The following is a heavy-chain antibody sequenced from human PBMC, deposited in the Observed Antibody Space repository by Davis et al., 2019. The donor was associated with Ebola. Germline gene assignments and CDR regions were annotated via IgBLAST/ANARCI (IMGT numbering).Heavy chain of an antibody. V-gene: IGHV1-18*04. J-gene: IGHJ4*02. CDR3: ARAQFPTTSDH. CDR1: GYTFTNYG. CDR2: INHHNGNT. D-gene: IGHD1-1*01. Sequence: ASVKVSCKASGYTFTNYGITWVRQAPGQGLEWMGWINHHNGNTNYAHNVQGRVIMTSDTATTTAYMEVGSLRSDDTAVYYCARAQFPTTSDHWGQGTLVTVSS.